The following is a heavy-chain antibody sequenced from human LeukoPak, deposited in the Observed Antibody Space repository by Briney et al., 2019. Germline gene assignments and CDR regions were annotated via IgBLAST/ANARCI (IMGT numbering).Heavy chain of an antibody. Sequence: GGSLRLSCAASGFTFDDHAMHWVRQAPGKGLEWVSGISWNSGSIGYADSVKGRFTISRDNAKNSLYLQMNSLRAEDTALYYCAKGYYCGNSSGFRNGMDVWGQGTTVTVSS. D-gene: IGHD4-23*01. CDR2: ISWNSGSI. J-gene: IGHJ6*02. CDR3: AKGYYCGNSSGFRNGMDV. CDR1: GFTFDDHA. V-gene: IGHV3-9*01.